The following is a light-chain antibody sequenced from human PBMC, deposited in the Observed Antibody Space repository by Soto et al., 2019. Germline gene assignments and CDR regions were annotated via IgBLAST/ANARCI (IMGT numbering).Light chain of an antibody. CDR3: QQSKT. V-gene: IGKV3-11*01. CDR1: QSVSSN. Sequence: NVLKHSMATLSLSTLERATLSCRASQSVSSNLAWYQQKPGQAPRLLIYDASNRATGIPARFSGSGSGTHFTLTISRLEPEDSAVYYCQQSKTFGQGSIV. CDR2: DAS. J-gene: IGKJ1*01.